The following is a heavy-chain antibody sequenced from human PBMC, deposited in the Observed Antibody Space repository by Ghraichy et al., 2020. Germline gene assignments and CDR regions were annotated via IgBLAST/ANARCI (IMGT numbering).Heavy chain of an antibody. CDR1: GFTFGDYA. D-gene: IGHD2-2*01. Sequence: GGSLRLSCTASGFTFGDYAMSWFRQAPGKGLEWVGFIRSKAYGGTTEYAASVKGRFTISRDDSKSIAYLQMNSLKTEDTAVYYCTRFVEYQLRIPDASDYWGQGTLVTVSS. V-gene: IGHV3-49*03. J-gene: IGHJ4*02. CDR3: TRFVEYQLRIPDASDY. CDR2: IRSKAYGGTT.